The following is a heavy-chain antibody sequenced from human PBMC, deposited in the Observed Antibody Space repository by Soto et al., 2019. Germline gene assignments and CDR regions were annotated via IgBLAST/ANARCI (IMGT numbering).Heavy chain of an antibody. Sequence: SETLSLTCTVSGGSISSGGYYWSWIRQHPGKGLEWIGYIYYSGSTYFNPSLKSRVTISVDTSKNQFSLKVSSVTAADTAVYYCARATMTTIDYWGQGTLVTVSS. CDR2: IYYSGST. J-gene: IGHJ4*02. CDR1: GGSISSGGYY. CDR3: ARATMTTIDY. V-gene: IGHV4-31*03. D-gene: IGHD4-17*01.